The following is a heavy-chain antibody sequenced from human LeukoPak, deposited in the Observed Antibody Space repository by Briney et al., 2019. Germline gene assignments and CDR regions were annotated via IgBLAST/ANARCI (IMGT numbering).Heavy chain of an antibody. D-gene: IGHD1-26*01. V-gene: IGHV3-21*01. CDR3: ARETGQRAGATPT. J-gene: IGHJ5*02. CDR2: ISSSSSYI. Sequence: GGSLRLSCAASGFTFSSYSMNWVRQAPGKGLEWVSSISSSSSYIYYADSVKGRFTISRDNAKNSLYLQMNSLRAEDTAVYYCARETGQRAGATPTWGQGTLVTVSS. CDR1: GFTFSSYS.